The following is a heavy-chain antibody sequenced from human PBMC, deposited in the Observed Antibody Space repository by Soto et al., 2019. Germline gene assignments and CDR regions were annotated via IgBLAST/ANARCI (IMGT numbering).Heavy chain of an antibody. D-gene: IGHD3-10*01. V-gene: IGHV4-59*08. Sequence: SETLSLTCTVSGGSISSYYWSWIRQPPGKGLEWIGYIYYSGSTNYNPSLKSRVAISLDTSKRQFSLKLTSVTATDTGVYYCARQGFGALHGLVDVWAQGTTVTVSS. CDR2: IYYSGST. J-gene: IGHJ6*02. CDR3: ARQGFGALHGLVDV. CDR1: GGSISSYY.